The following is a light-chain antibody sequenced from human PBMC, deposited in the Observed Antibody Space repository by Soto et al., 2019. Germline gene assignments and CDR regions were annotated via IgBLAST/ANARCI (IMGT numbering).Light chain of an antibody. V-gene: IGKV3-20*01. CDR1: QSVSSSY. CDR2: GAS. J-gene: IGKJ5*01. Sequence: EIVLTQSPGTLSLSPGERATLSCRASQSVSSSYLAWYPQKPGQAPRLLIYGASSRATGIPDRFSGSGSGTDFTLTISRLEPEDLAVYYCQQYGSSPLITFGQGTRLEIK. CDR3: QQYGSSPLIT.